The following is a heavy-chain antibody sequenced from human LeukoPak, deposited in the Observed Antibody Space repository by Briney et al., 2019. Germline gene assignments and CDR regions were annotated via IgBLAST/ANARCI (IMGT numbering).Heavy chain of an antibody. V-gene: IGHV3-20*04. CDR2: INWNGGST. Sequence: GGSLRLSCAASGFTFDDYGMSWVRQAPGKGLEWVSGINWNGGSTGYADSVKGRFTISRDNAKNSLYLQMNSLRAEDTAMYYCAKLNSGSIYFDYWGQGTLVTVSS. D-gene: IGHD1-26*01. J-gene: IGHJ4*02. CDR3: AKLNSGSIYFDY. CDR1: GFTFDDYG.